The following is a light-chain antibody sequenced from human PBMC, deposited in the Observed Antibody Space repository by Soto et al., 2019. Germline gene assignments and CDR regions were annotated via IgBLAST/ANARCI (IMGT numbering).Light chain of an antibody. CDR3: QQYNNWPLT. Sequence: EVVLTQFPGTLSLSPGDRVTLSCRASQSVSGNLAWYQQKPGQTPRLLIYLTSTRATGIPARFSGSGSGTEFTLTISSLQSEDFAVYYCQQYNNWPLTFGGGTKVEIK. J-gene: IGKJ4*01. V-gene: IGKV3-15*01. CDR2: LTS. CDR1: QSVSGN.